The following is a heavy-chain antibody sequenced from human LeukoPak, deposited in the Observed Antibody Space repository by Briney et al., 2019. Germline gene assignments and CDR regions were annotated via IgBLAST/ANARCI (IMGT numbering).Heavy chain of an antibody. CDR1: GFTVSSYW. CDR3: ARDGYSFGHDFDY. V-gene: IGHV3-74*01. CDR2: IKGDGSST. J-gene: IGHJ4*02. Sequence: GGSLRLSCAASGFTVSSYWMHLVRHTPGKGLVWVSRIKGDGSSTSYADSVKGRFTISRDNAKNTLYLQMNSLRAEDTAVYYCARDGYSFGHDFDYWGQGTLVTVSS. D-gene: IGHD5-18*01.